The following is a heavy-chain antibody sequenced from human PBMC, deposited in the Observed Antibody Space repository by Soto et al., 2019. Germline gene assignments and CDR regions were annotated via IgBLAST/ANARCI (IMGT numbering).Heavy chain of an antibody. J-gene: IGHJ6*03. CDR3: ARNPQRPTHYYYYYMDV. V-gene: IGHV4-34*01. CDR2: INHSGST. CDR1: GGSFSGYY. Sequence: SETLSLTCAVYGGSFSGYYWSWIRQPPGKGLEWIGEINHSGSTNYNPSLKSRVTISVDTSKNQFSLKLSSVTAADTAVYYCARNPQRPTHYYYYYMDVWGKGTTVTVSS.